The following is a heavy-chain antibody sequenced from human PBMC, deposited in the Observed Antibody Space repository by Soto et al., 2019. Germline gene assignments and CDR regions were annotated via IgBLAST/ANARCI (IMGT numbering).Heavy chain of an antibody. D-gene: IGHD3-22*01. CDR2: INAGNGNT. Sequence: ASVKVSCKASGYTFANYAIHWVRQAPGQRLEWMGWINAGNGNTKYSQKFQGRVTITRDTSASTAYVELSSLRSEDTAVFYCARGERYYYDSSGYFGFDYWGQGTLVTVSS. CDR3: ARGERYYYDSSGYFGFDY. V-gene: IGHV1-3*01. J-gene: IGHJ4*02. CDR1: GYTFANYA.